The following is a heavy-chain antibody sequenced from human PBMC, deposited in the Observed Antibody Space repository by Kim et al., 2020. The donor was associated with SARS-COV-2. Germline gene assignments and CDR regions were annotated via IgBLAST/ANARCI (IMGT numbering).Heavy chain of an antibody. CDR3: AKVSRSGWYDY. J-gene: IGHJ4*02. CDR2: IWYDGSNK. D-gene: IGHD6-19*01. CDR1: GFTFSSYA. V-gene: IGHV3-33*06. Sequence: GGSLRLSCAASGFTFSSYAMHWVRQAPGKGLEWVAVIWYDGSNKYYADSVKGRFTISRDNSKNTLYLQMNSLRAEDTAVYYCAKVSRSGWYDYWGQGTLVTVSS.